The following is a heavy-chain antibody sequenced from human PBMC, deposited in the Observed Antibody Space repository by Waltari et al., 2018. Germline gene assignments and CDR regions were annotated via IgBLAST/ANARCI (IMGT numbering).Heavy chain of an antibody. CDR3: AKDGTTLKNYYGLDV. CDR1: GFTFDDYA. Sequence: EVQLVESGGGLVQPGRSLRLSCAASGFTFDDYAMHWVRQAPGKGREWVSGISRNSDRIGYADSVKGRFTSSRDNAKNSLYLQMNSLRAEDTALYFCAKDGTTLKNYYGLDVWGQGTTVTVSS. J-gene: IGHJ6*02. D-gene: IGHD4-4*01. V-gene: IGHV3-9*01. CDR2: ISRNSDRI.